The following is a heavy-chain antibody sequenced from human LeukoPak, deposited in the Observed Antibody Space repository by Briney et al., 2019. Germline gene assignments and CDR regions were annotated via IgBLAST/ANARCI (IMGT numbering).Heavy chain of an antibody. CDR1: GFTFGDYA. CDR3: TRDSSGWYRRTFDI. Sequence: GGSLRLSCTASGFTFGDYAMSWVRQAPGKGLEWVGFIRSKAYGGTTEYAASVKGRFTISRDDSKSIAYLQMNSLKTEDTAVYYCTRDSSGWYRRTFDIWGQGTMVTVSS. D-gene: IGHD6-19*01. CDR2: IRSKAYGGTT. V-gene: IGHV3-49*04. J-gene: IGHJ3*02.